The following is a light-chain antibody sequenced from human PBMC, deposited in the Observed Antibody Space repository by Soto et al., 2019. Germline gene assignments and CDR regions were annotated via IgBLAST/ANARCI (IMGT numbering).Light chain of an antibody. CDR2: DVN. Sequence: QSVLTQPASVSGSPGQSITISCTGTSSDVGTYKYVSWYQQHPGKAPKLIIYDVNNRPSGVSNRFSGSKSGNTASLTISGLQAEDEADYYCSSYTSSSTLVFGGGTQLTVL. CDR1: SSDVGTYKY. J-gene: IGLJ2*01. V-gene: IGLV2-14*01. CDR3: SSYTSSSTLV.